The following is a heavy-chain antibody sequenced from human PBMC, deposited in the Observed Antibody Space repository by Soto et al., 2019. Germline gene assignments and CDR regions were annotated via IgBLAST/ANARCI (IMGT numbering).Heavy chain of an antibody. J-gene: IGHJ6*03. V-gene: IGHV3-23*01. Sequence: GGSLRLSCAASGFTFSSYSMNWVRQAPGKGLEWVSAISGSGGSTYYADSVKGRFTISRDNSKNTLYLQMNSLRAEDTAVYYCARRSRFPRYYYYYMDVWGKGTTVTVSS. CDR2: ISGSGGST. D-gene: IGHD2-21*01. CDR1: GFTFSSYS. CDR3: ARRSRFPRYYYYYMDV.